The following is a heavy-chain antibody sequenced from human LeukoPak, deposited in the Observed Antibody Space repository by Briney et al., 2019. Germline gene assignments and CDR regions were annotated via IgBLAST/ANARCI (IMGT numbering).Heavy chain of an antibody. J-gene: IGHJ4*02. CDR2: IYHSGST. V-gene: IGHV4-30-2*01. D-gene: IGHD4-11*01. CDR3: ARGVHYSPPRLIDY. CDR1: GGSISSGGYY. Sequence: PSETLSLTYTVSGGSISSGGYYWSWIRQPPGKGLEWIGYIYHSGSTYYNPSLKSRVTISVDRSKNQFSLRLTSVTAADTAVYYCARGVHYSPPRLIDYWGQGTLVTVSS.